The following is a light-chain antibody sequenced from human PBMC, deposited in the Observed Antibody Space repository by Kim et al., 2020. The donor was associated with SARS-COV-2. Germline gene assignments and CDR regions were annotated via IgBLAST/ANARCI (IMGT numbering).Light chain of an antibody. CDR2: DVS. Sequence: GQSITISCTGTSSDVGDYNYVSWYQQHPGKAPKLMIYDVSQRPSGVSNRFSGSKSGNTASLTISGLQAEDEADYYCSSYTSSSSWVFGGGTQLTVL. V-gene: IGLV2-14*04. CDR3: SSYTSSSSWV. J-gene: IGLJ3*02. CDR1: SSDVGDYNY.